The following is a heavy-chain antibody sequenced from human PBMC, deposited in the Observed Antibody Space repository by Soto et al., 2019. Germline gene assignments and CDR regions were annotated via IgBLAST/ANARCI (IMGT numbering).Heavy chain of an antibody. Sequence: PSETLSLTCAVYGVSFSGYYWSWIRQPPGKGLERIGKINHRGSTNYNPSIKNRVTKSEDTSNNQISMKMNNVTATDTVVYYCARGLEDQDWYTIFGVVMNWFDPWGQG. D-gene: IGHD3-3*01. CDR2: INHRGST. CDR1: GVSFSGYY. CDR3: ARGLEDQDWYTIFGVVMNWFDP. J-gene: IGHJ5*02. V-gene: IGHV4-34*01.